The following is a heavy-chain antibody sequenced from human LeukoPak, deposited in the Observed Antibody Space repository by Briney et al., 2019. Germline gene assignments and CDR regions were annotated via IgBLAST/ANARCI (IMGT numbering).Heavy chain of an antibody. V-gene: IGHV4-4*02. D-gene: IGHD3-16*01. CDR3: ASRMMSGDY. CDR2: IYHSGST. Sequence: SGTLSLTCAVSGGSISSSNWWSWVRQPPEKGLEWIGEIYHSGSTNYNPSLKSRVTISVDTSKNQFSLKLSSVTAADTAVYYCASRMMSGDYWGQGTLVTVSS. J-gene: IGHJ4*02. CDR1: GGSISSSNW.